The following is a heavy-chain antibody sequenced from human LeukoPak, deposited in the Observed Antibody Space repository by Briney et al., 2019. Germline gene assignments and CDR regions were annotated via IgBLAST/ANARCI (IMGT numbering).Heavy chain of an antibody. V-gene: IGHV4-39*07. CDR2: ISYSGNT. D-gene: IGHD6-13*01. CDR1: GGSISSSFYY. Sequence: KSSETLSLTCIVSGGSISSSFYYWGWTRQPPGKGLEWIGSISYSGNTYYNPSLKSRVTISVDTSKNQFSLRLSSVTAADTAMYYCARDHGSSNWYYYWGQGTLVTVSS. CDR3: ARDHGSSNWYYY. J-gene: IGHJ4*02.